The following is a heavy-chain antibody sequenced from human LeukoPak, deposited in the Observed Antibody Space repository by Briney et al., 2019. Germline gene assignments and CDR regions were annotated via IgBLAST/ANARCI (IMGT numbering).Heavy chain of an antibody. CDR2: ISPHSGGT. Sequence: VSVKVSCKASGYTFTGYYMHWVRQAPGQGLEWMGWISPHSGGTNYAQKFQGRVTMTRDTSISTAYMELSRLRSDDTAVYYCARESGDSIVVVVAAITGAFDIWGQGTMVTVSS. V-gene: IGHV1-2*02. J-gene: IGHJ3*02. CDR1: GYTFTGYY. CDR3: ARESGDSIVVVVAAITGAFDI. D-gene: IGHD2-15*01.